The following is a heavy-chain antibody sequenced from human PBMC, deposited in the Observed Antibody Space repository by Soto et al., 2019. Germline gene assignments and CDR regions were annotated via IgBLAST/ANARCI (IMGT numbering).Heavy chain of an antibody. V-gene: IGHV4-4*02. Sequence: WWSWVRQPPGKGLEWIGEIYHSGSTNYNPSLKSRVTISVDKSKNQFSLKLSSVTAADTALYYCARVTSAYYSGSGSYGLQNWFDPWGQGTLVTVSS. CDR2: IYHSGST. CDR3: ARVTSAYYSGSGSYGLQNWFDP. CDR1: W. D-gene: IGHD3-10*01. J-gene: IGHJ5*02.